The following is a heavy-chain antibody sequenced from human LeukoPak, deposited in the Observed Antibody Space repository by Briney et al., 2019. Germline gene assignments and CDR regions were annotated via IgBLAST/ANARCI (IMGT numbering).Heavy chain of an antibody. J-gene: IGHJ4*02. V-gene: IGHV3-23*01. CDR3: EKDVYSYGTTPIDY. CDR1: GFTFSIYA. D-gene: IGHD5-18*01. CDR2: ISSSGGST. Sequence: GGSLRLSRAASGFTFSIYAMSWVRQAAGKGLEWVSSISSSGGSTFYADSVKGRFTISRDYSKNTLYLQMNSLRAEDTAVDYCEKDVYSYGTTPIDYWGQGTLVTVSS.